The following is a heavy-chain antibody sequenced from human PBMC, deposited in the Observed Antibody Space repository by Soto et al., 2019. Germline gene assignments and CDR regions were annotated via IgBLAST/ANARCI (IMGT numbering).Heavy chain of an antibody. D-gene: IGHD5-12*01. Sequence: GGSLRLSCAASGFTFSSYAMHWVRQAPGKGLEWVAVISYDVSNKYYADSVKGRFTISRDNSKNTLYLQMNSLRAEDTAVYYCARDRDYDGYYYYGMDVWGQGTTVTVS. J-gene: IGHJ6*02. CDR3: ARDRDYDGYYYYGMDV. CDR2: ISYDVSNK. V-gene: IGHV3-30-3*01. CDR1: GFTFSSYA.